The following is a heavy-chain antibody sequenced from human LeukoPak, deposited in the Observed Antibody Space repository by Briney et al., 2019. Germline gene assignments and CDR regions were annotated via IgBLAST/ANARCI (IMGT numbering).Heavy chain of an antibody. D-gene: IGHD1-1*01. CDR3: ARVTATTPFDY. V-gene: IGHV4-59*12. CDR1: GGSISRNY. Sequence: SETLSLTCTVSGGSISRNYWNWIRQPPGKGLEWIGNIYYSETTNYNPSLKSRVTISVDKSKNQFSLKLSSVTAADTAVYFCARVTATTPFDYWGQGALVTVSS. J-gene: IGHJ4*02. CDR2: IYYSETT.